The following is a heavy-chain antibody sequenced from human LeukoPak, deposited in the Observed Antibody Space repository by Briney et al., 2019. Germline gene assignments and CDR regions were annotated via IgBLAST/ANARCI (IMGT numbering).Heavy chain of an antibody. Sequence: GGSLRLSCEASVSISNYCMSWVRQAPGKGLERVANIKEDGSEKYYVDSVKGRFTISRDNAKNSLYLQMNSLRAEDTAVYYCARVSGYYYDSSGSFDYWGQGTLVTVSS. D-gene: IGHD3-22*01. CDR1: VSISNYC. CDR2: IKEDGSEK. V-gene: IGHV3-7*01. J-gene: IGHJ4*02. CDR3: ARVSGYYYDSSGSFDY.